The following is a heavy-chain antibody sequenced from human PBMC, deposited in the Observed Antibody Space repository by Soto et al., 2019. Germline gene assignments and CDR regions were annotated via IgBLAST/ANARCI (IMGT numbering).Heavy chain of an antibody. Sequence: GGSLRLSCAASGFTFSSYAMSWVRQAPGKGLEWVSAISGSGGSTYYADSVKGRFTISRDNSKNTLYLQMNSLRAEDTAVYYCLTMMVVVITKNAFDIWGQGTMVTVSS. CDR1: GFTFSSYA. J-gene: IGHJ3*02. D-gene: IGHD3-22*01. V-gene: IGHV3-23*01. CDR2: ISGSGGST. CDR3: LTMMVVVITKNAFDI.